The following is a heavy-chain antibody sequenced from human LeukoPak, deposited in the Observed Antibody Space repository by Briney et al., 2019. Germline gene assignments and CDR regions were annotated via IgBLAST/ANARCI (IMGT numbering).Heavy chain of an antibody. V-gene: IGHV3-23*01. CDR1: GFTFSSYA. CDR3: AKGNGYNYDGPFDY. Sequence: GGSLRLSCAASGFTFSSYAMSWVRQAPGKGLEWVSAISGSGGSTYYADSVKGRFTISRDNSKNTLYLQMNSLRDEDTAVYYCAKGNGYNYDGPFDYWGQGTLVTVSS. J-gene: IGHJ4*02. D-gene: IGHD5-24*01. CDR2: ISGSGGST.